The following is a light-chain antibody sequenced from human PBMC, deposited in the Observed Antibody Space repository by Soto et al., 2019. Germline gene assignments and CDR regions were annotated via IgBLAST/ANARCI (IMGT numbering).Light chain of an antibody. J-gene: IGKJ1*01. V-gene: IGKV3-20*01. CDR1: QSVSSSY. Sequence: EIVLTQSPGTLSSSPGERATLSCRASQSVSSSYLAWYQQKPGQAPRLLIYGASSRATGIPDRFSGSGSGTDFTLTISRLEPEDFAVYYCQQYGSSPPRTFGQGTKVEMK. CDR3: QQYGSSPPRT. CDR2: GAS.